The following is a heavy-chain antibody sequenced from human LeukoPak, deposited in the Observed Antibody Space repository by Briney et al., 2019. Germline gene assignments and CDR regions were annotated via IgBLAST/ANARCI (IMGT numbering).Heavy chain of an antibody. Sequence: GGSLRLSCAASGFTFSNYAMSWVRQAPGKGLEWVSAISGSGASTYYADSVKGRFSISRDNSKNTLYLQMSSLRAEDTAVYYCATAVVRAREIPWGQGTLVTVSS. CDR2: ISGSGAST. CDR3: ATAVVRAREIP. V-gene: IGHV3-23*01. CDR1: GFTFSNYA. D-gene: IGHD3-10*01. J-gene: IGHJ5*02.